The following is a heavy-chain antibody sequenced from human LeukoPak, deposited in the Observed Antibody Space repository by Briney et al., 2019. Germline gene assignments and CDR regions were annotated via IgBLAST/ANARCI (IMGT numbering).Heavy chain of an antibody. CDR2: IYTSGTT. J-gene: IGHJ4*02. V-gene: IGHV4-4*09. Sequence: PSETLSLTCTVSGGSISSYYWSWIRQPPGKGLGGFGYIYTSGTTNYNPSLKSRVTISVDTSKNQFSLILSSVTAADTAVYYCARLTYSNSSPFDYWGQGTLVTVSS. CDR1: GGSISSYY. CDR3: ARLTYSNSSPFDY. D-gene: IGHD6-6*01.